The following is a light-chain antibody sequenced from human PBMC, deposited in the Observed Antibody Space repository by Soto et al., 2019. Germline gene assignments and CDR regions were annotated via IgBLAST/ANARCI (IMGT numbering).Light chain of an antibody. J-gene: IGKJ2*01. CDR3: QHSYSTPYT. V-gene: IGKV1-39*01. CDR1: QSISSS. Sequence: DIQMTQSPSSLSASVGDRVTITCRASQSISSSLNWYQQKPGKAPMLLIYAASSLQSGVPSRFSGSGSGTDFTLTISSLQPEDFATYYCQHSYSTPYTFGQGTKLEIK. CDR2: AAS.